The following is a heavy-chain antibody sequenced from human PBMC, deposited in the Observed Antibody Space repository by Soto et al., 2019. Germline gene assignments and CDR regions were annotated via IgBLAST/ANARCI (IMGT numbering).Heavy chain of an antibody. D-gene: IGHD3-22*01. J-gene: IGHJ4*02. CDR3: ARVSDYYDSSGYYRGFDY. V-gene: IGHV4-59*01. CDR1: GGSISSYY. Sequence: SETLSLTCTVSGGSISSYYWSWIRQPPGKGLEWIGYIYYSGSTNYNPPLKSRVTISVDTSKNQFSLKLSSVTAADTAVYYCARVSDYYDSSGYYRGFDYWGQGTLVTVSS. CDR2: IYYSGST.